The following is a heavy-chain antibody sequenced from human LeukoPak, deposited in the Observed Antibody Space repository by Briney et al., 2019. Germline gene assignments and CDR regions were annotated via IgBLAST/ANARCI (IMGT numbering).Heavy chain of an antibody. CDR1: GFTFSDYN. D-gene: IGHD2-15*01. V-gene: IGHV3-21*01. CDR3: ARQRGYCSSGSCRGWFDP. J-gene: IGHJ5*02. CDR2: ISDRTSNYI. Sequence: KTGGSLRLSCAASGFTFSDYNMNWVRQAPGKGLEWLSSISDRTSNYISQADSVRGRFTISRDNAKNSLYLQMNILRVEDTAVYYCARQRGYCSSGSCRGWFDPWGQGTLVTVSS.